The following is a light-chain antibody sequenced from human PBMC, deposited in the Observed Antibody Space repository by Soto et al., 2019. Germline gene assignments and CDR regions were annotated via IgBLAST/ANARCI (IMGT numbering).Light chain of an antibody. Sequence: ETVLTQYPGTLSLSPGERATLSCRASQSVSSNYLACYQHIPGQAPRLLIYGASTRATGIPDRFSGSGSGTDFTLTISRLEPEDFAVYYCQQFDRSLPSWTFGQGTKVE. J-gene: IGKJ1*01. CDR2: GAS. CDR3: QQFDRSLPSWT. CDR1: QSVSSNY. V-gene: IGKV3-20*01.